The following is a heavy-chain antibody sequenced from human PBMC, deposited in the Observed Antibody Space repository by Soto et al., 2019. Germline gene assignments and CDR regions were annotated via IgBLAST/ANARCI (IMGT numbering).Heavy chain of an antibody. J-gene: IGHJ5*02. V-gene: IGHV3-23*01. CDR3: AKNSGWFNT. D-gene: IGHD3-10*01. CDR1: GFPFSSTD. CDR2: IDGSGGTT. Sequence: GGSLRLSCAASGFPFSSTDMTWVRQAPGKGLEWVSTIDGSGGTTYYADSVKGRFTISRDNSINTVFLQMNSLRADDTALYFCAKNSGWFNTWGQGALVTVSS.